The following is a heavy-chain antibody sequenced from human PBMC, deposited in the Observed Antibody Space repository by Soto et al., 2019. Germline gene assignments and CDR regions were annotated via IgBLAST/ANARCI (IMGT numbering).Heavy chain of an antibody. J-gene: IGHJ4*02. CDR2: VTGSGGST. Sequence: GGSLRLSCAASGFIFGNYAMTWVRQAPGKGLEWVSAVTGSGGSTYYADSVKGRFSISRDNSKNTLHLQMNALRAEDTAVYYCAKSDYDWGGKSSYYYDYWGQGTLVTVSS. D-gene: IGHD3-16*01. CDR3: AKSDYDWGGKSSYYYDY. CDR1: GFIFGNYA. V-gene: IGHV3-23*01.